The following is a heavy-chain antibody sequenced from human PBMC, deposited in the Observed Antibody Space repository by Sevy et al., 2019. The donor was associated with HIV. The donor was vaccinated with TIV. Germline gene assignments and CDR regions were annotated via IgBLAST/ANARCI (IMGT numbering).Heavy chain of an antibody. CDR1: GFTFSSYG. V-gene: IGHV3-30*18. D-gene: IGHD3-22*01. J-gene: IGHJ4*02. Sequence: GGSLRLSCAASGFTFSSYGMHWVRQAPGKGLEWVAVISYDGSNKYYADSVKGRFTISRDNSKNTLYLQMNSLRAEDTAVYYCAKDSPTYYYDSSGYYIDYWGQGTLVTVSS. CDR2: ISYDGSNK. CDR3: AKDSPTYYYDSSGYYIDY.